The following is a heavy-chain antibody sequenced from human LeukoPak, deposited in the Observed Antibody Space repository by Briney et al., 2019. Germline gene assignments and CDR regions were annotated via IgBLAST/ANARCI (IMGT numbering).Heavy chain of an antibody. J-gene: IGHJ6*03. CDR3: ARGHFWSGYTYQDYFYYMDV. CDR2: ISYNGDGT. V-gene: IGHV3-64*01. D-gene: IGHD3-3*02. Sequence: PGGSLRLSCAASGFSFSKFAMYWVRQAPGRGLESVSGISYNGDGTYYANSVKGRFTISRDNSKKTLYLQVGSLRVEDMGVYYCARGHFWSGYTYQDYFYYMDVWGKGTAVTVSS. CDR1: GFSFSKFA.